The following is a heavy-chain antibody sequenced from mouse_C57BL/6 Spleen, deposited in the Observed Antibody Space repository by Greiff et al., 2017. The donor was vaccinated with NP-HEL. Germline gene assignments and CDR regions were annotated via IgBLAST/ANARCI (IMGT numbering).Heavy chain of an antibody. V-gene: IGHV3-1*01. D-gene: IGHD2-3*01. CDR3: ARDREGGYYGLAY. CDR1: GYSITSGYD. Sequence: DVHLVESGPGMVKPSQSLSLTCTVTGYSITSGYDWHWIRHFPGNKLEWMGYISYSGSTNYNPSLKSRISITHDTSKNHFFLKLNSVTTEDTATYYCARDREGGYYGLAYWGQGTLVTVSA. CDR2: ISYSGST. J-gene: IGHJ3*01.